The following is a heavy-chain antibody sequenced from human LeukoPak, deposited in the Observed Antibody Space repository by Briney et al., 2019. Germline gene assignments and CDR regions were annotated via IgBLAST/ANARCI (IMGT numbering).Heavy chain of an antibody. CDR1: GFTFSSSG. V-gene: IGHV3-23*01. D-gene: IGHD5-24*01. J-gene: IGHJ3*02. CDR2: ISGSDAGIYYT. CDR3: AKTKDDYNSGAFHI. Sequence: QTGGSLRLSCAAAGFTFSSSGMSWVRQAPGKGLEWVSGISGSDAGIYYTFYADSVKGRFTISRDNSKNSLYLQMNSLRAEDTAVYYCAKTKDDYNSGAFHIWGQGTMVTVSS.